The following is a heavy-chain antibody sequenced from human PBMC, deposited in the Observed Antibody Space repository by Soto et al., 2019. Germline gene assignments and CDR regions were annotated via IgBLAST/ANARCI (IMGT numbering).Heavy chain of an antibody. D-gene: IGHD4-17*01. V-gene: IGHV1-18*01. CDR2: ISTYNGNT. CDR1: GYTFTNYG. J-gene: IGHJ6*03. Sequence: QVQLVQSGAEVKQPGASVKVSCKASGYTFTNYGFTWVRQAPGQGLEWLGWISTYNGNTKYAQKVQGRLTMTTDTSTSTANMELTSLRSDDTDLYNCARTTVTASYYYMDVWGKGSTVTVSS. CDR3: ARTTVTASYYYMDV.